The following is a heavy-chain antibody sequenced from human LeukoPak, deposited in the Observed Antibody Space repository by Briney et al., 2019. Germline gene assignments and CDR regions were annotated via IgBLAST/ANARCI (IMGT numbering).Heavy chain of an antibody. V-gene: IGHV3-23*01. D-gene: IGHD4-17*01. CDR3: AKDLYGGNPNSFDY. Sequence: GSLRLSCAASGFTFSSYAMSWVRQAPGKGLEWVSGISGSGGSTYYADSVKGRFTISRDNSRNTLYLQMNSLRAEDTAIYYCAKDLYGGNPNSFDYWGQGTLVTVSS. J-gene: IGHJ4*02. CDR1: GFTFSSYA. CDR2: ISGSGGST.